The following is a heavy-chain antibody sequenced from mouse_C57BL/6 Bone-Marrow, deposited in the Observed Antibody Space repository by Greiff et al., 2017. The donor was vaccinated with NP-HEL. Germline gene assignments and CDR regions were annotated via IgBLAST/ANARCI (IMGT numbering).Heavy chain of an antibody. CDR3: VYGSSPFAY. CDR1: GYSITSGYY. Sequence: EVKLVESGPGLVKPSQSLSLTCSVTGYSITSGYYWNWIRQFPGNKLEWMGYISYDGSNNYNPSLKNRISITRDTSKNQFFLKLNSVTTEDTATYYCVYGSSPFAYWGQGTLVTVSA. D-gene: IGHD1-1*01. V-gene: IGHV3-6*01. J-gene: IGHJ3*01. CDR2: ISYDGSN.